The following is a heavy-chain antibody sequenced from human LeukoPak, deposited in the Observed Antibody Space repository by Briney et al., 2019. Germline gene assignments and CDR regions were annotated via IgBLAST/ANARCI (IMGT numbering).Heavy chain of an antibody. CDR1: GFTFSSYW. V-gene: IGHV3-74*01. CDR2: INSDGSST. CDR3: ARESGYHGSGFDP. Sequence: GGSLRLSCAASGFTFSSYWMHWVRQAPGKGLVWVSRINSDGSSTSYAGSVKGRFTISRDNAKNTLYLQMNSLRAEDTAVYYCARESGYHGSGFDPWGQGTLVTVSS. D-gene: IGHD3-10*01. J-gene: IGHJ5*02.